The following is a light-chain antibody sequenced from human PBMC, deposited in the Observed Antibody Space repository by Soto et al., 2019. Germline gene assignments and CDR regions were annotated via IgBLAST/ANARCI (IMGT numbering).Light chain of an antibody. J-gene: IGKJ4*01. CDR3: QQRSNWPLT. Sequence: EIVLTQSPATLSLSPGERATLSCRASQSVSSYLAWYQQKPGQAPRLLIYDASNIATGIPARFSGSGSGTDFTITISSLEPEDFAVYYCQQRSNWPLTFGGGTKVEIK. CDR2: DAS. CDR1: QSVSSY. V-gene: IGKV3-11*01.